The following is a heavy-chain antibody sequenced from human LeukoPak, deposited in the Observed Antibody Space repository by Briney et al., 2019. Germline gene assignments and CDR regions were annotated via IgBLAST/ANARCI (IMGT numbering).Heavy chain of an antibody. J-gene: IGHJ3*02. Sequence: GGSLRLSCAASGFTFSNYNINWVRQAPGKGLEWVSFIGSSSSPIYYADSVKGRFTVSRDNAKNSLYLHLNSLRDEDTAVCYCARDPRPYSGSGLHFDIWGQGTLVTVSS. CDR3: ARDPRPYSGSGLHFDI. V-gene: IGHV3-48*02. CDR1: GFTFSNYN. D-gene: IGHD1-26*01. CDR2: IGSSSSPI.